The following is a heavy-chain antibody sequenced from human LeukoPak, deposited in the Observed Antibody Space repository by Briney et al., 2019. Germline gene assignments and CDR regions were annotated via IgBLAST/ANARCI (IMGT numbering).Heavy chain of an antibody. CDR2: IYYSGST. V-gene: IGHV4-59*01. CDR1: GGSISSYY. J-gene: IGHJ1*01. CDR3: ARDRLGAAAGYFQH. Sequence: SETLSLTCTVSGGSISSYYWSWLRQPPGKGLEWIGYIYYSGSTNYNPSLKSRVTISVDTSENQFSLKLSSVTAADTAVYYCARDRLGAAAGYFQHWGQGTLVTVSS. D-gene: IGHD6-13*01.